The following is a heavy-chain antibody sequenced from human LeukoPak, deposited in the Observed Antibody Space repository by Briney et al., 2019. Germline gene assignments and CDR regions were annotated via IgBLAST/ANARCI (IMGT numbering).Heavy chain of an antibody. CDR3: ACQTRSYYDSSGYRYYSDY. Sequence: SQTLSLTCTVSGGYISRGRDYWGWIRQPAGKGLEWIGRIYTSGSTNYTPSLTSRVTISVDTSNNQFSLKLSSVTAADTAVYYCACQTRSYYDSSGYRYYSDYCGQGTLVTVSS. J-gene: IGHJ4*02. CDR1: GGYISRGRDY. V-gene: IGHV4-61*02. D-gene: IGHD3-22*01. CDR2: IYTSGST.